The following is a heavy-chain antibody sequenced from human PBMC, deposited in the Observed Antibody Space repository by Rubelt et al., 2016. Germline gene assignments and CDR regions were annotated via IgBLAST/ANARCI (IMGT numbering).Heavy chain of an antibody. CDR3: ARSKDTAMVTDADWYFDL. D-gene: IGHD5-18*01. V-gene: IGHV1-3*01. Sequence: QVQLVQSGAEVKKPGASVKVSCKASGYTFTSYAMHWVRQAPGQRLEWMGWMNAGNGNTKYSQKFQGRVTITRDTSASTAYMELSSLRSEDTAVYYCARSKDTAMVTDADWYFDLWGRGTLVTVSS. J-gene: IGHJ2*01. CDR2: MNAGNGNT. CDR1: GYTFTSYA.